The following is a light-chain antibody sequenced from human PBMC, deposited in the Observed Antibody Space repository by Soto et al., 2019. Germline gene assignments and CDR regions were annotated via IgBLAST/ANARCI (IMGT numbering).Light chain of an antibody. CDR3: QQYNNWPSYT. J-gene: IGKJ2*01. Sequence: EIVMTQSPATLSVSPGERATLSCRASQSVSSNLAWYQQKPGQAPRPLIYGASTKATGIPARFSGSGSGTEFTLTISSLQSEEFAVYYCQQYNNWPSYTFGHGDQAGDQT. V-gene: IGKV3-15*01. CDR1: QSVSSN. CDR2: GAS.